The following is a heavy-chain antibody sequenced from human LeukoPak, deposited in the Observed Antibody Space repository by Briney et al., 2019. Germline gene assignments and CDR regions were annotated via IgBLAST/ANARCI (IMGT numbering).Heavy chain of an antibody. J-gene: IGHJ6*02. D-gene: IGHD2-15*01. CDR3: ARDNHSNYGMDV. CDR2: IYTSGST. V-gene: IGHV4-61*02. CDR1: GGSISSGSYY. Sequence: PSQTLSLTCTVSGGSISSGSYYWSWIRQPAGKGLEWIGRIYTSGSTNYNPSLKSRFTISVDTSKNQFSLKLSSVTAADTAVYYCARDNHSNYGMDVWGQGTTVTVSS.